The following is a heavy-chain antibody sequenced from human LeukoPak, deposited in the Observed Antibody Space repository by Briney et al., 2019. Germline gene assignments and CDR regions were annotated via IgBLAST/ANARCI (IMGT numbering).Heavy chain of an antibody. CDR1: GFTFSSYW. J-gene: IGHJ6*02. Sequence: PGGSLRLSCAASGFTFSSYWMNWARQAPGKGLEWVASINHNGNVNYYVDSVKGRFTISRDNAKNSLYLQMNSLRAEDTAVYYCARDLGATDYGMDVWGQGTTVTVSS. CDR2: INHNGNVN. D-gene: IGHD1-26*01. V-gene: IGHV3-7*03. CDR3: ARDLGATDYGMDV.